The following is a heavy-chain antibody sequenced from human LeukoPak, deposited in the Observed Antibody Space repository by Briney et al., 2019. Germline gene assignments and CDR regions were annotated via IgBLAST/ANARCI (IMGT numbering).Heavy chain of an antibody. CDR2: IYYSGST. CDR1: GGSISSGGYY. V-gene: IGHV4-31*03. J-gene: IGHJ3*02. CDR3: ARGVRGDAFDI. Sequence: PSQTLSLTCTVSGGSISSGGYYWSWIRQHPGKGLEWIGYIYYSGSTYYNPSLKSRVTIPVDTSKNQFSLKLSSVTAADTAVYYCARGVRGDAFDIWGQGTMVTVSS.